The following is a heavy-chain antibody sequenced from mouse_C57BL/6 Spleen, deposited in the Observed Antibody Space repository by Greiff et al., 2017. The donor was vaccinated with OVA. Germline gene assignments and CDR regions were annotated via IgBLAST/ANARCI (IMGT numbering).Heavy chain of an antibody. CDR3: AREGNYYGSSYLWYFDV. D-gene: IGHD1-1*01. CDR2: INPSSGYT. J-gene: IGHJ1*03. V-gene: IGHV1-4*01. Sequence: QVQLKQSGADLARPGASVKMSCKASGYTFTSYTMHWVKQRPGQGLEWIGYINPSSGYTKYNQKFKDKATLTADKSSSTAYMQLSSLTSEDSAVYYCAREGNYYGSSYLWYFDVWGTGTTVTVSS. CDR1: GYTFTSYT.